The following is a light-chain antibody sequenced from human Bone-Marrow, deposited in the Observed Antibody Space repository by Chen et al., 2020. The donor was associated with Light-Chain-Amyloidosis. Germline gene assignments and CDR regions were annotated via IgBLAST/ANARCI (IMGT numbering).Light chain of an antibody. V-gene: IGLV2-14*03. CDR1: SSDVGGYKF. CDR2: DVS. Sequence: QSALTQPASVSGSPGQSITISCTGTSSDVGGYKFVSWYQQHPGKAPKVVIFDVSSRPSGVSDRFSGSKSGITASLTISGLHAEDEADYYCSSFTGSTTVVFGGGTKVPVL. J-gene: IGLJ2*01. CDR3: SSFTGSTTVV.